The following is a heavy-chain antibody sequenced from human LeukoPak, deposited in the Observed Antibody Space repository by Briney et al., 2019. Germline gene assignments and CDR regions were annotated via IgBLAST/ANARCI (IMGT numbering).Heavy chain of an antibody. CDR2: IIHSGST. CDR3: ARGPPRYYYDSSGYHGEYYFDY. Sequence: SETLSLTCTVSGGSISSYYWSWIRQPPGKGLGWIGEIIHSGSTNYNPSLKSRVTISVDTSKNQFSLKLSSVTAADTAVYYCARGPPRYYYDSSGYHGEYYFDYWGQGTLVTVSS. CDR1: GGSISSYY. V-gene: IGHV4-34*01. J-gene: IGHJ4*02. D-gene: IGHD3-22*01.